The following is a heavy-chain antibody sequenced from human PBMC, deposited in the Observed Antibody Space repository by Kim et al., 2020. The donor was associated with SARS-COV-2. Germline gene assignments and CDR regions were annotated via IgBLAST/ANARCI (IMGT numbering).Heavy chain of an antibody. D-gene: IGHD6-13*01. CDR2: ISAYNGNT. CDR1: GYTFTSYG. CDR3: ARDSSFWYSKFRIDY. V-gene: IGHV1-18*01. Sequence: ASVKVSCKASGYTFTSYGISWVRQAPGQGLEWMGWISAYNGNTNYAQKLQDRVTMTTDTSTRTAYMELRSLRSDDTAVYYCARDSSFWYSKFRIDYWGQGTRVTVS. J-gene: IGHJ4*02.